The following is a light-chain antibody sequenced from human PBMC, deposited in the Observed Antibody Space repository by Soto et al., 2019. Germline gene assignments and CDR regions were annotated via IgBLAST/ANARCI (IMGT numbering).Light chain of an antibody. CDR1: EDIDSR. Sequence: DIQMTQSPSSVSASVGGRVTITCRASEDIDSRLAWYQQRPGNAPNLLLNSTSNLQSGVPSRFSGSGYRTEFTLTISSLHPEDFATYYCQQASDFPLTFGGGTKVEIK. CDR2: STS. V-gene: IGKV1-12*01. J-gene: IGKJ4*01. CDR3: QQASDFPLT.